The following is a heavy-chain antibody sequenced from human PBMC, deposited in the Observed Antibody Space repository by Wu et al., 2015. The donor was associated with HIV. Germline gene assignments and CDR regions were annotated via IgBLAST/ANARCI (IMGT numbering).Heavy chain of an antibody. J-gene: IGHJ3*02. CDR3: ARPQRHIVVVPAAMPTVLDAFDI. D-gene: IGHD2-2*01. CDR1: GYTFTGYY. CDR2: INPNSGGT. V-gene: IGHV1-2*02. Sequence: QVQLVQSGAEVKKPGASVKVSCKASGYTFTGYYMHWVRQAPGQGLEWMGWINPNSGGTNYAQKFQGRVTMTRDTSISTAYMELSRLRSDDTAVYYCARPQRHIVVVPAAMPTVLDAFDIWGQGTMVTVSS.